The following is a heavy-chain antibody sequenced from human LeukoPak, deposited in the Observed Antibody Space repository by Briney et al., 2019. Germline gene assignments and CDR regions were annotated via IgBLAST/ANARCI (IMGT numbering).Heavy chain of an antibody. CDR2: MSGRGGYT. CDR1: GFTFSSYA. V-gene: IGHV3-23*01. D-gene: IGHD3-3*01. Sequence: GGSLRLSCASSGFTFSSYAMNWVRQAPGKGLEWVSGMSGRGGYTHYADSVKGRFTISRDNSKNTLYLQMNSLRAEDTAVYYCVKGSGFIDYWGQGTLVTVSS. CDR3: VKGSGFIDY. J-gene: IGHJ4*02.